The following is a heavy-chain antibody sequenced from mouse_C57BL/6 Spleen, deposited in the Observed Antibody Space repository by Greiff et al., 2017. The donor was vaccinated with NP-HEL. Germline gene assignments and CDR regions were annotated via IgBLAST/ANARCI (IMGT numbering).Heavy chain of an antibody. J-gene: IGHJ2*01. CDR1: GFNIKDDY. D-gene: IGHD4-1*01. Sequence: EVQLQESGAELVRPGASVKLSCTASGFNIKDDYMHWVKQRPEQGLEWIGWIDPENGDTEYASKFQGKATITADTSSNTAYLQLSSLTSEDTAVYYCTTDPNPNGYWGQGTTLTVSS. V-gene: IGHV14-4*01. CDR2: IDPENGDT. CDR3: TTDPNPNGY.